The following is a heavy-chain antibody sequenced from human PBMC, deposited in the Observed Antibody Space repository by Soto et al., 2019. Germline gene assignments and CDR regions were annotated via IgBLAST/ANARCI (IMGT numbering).Heavy chain of an antibody. D-gene: IGHD2-21*02. CDR1: GDTFTDYY. CDR3: ARGGHVVVTAALDY. CDR2: VNPSGGHT. J-gene: IGHJ4*02. Sequence: QVQLMQSGAEVKKPGASVKVSCKASGDTFTDYYIHWVRQAPGQGLEWMGTVNPSGGHTTYAQHFLGRVTMTRDTSTSTLYMELTSLTSDDTAIYYCARGGHVVVTAALDYWGQGTLVTVSS. V-gene: IGHV1-46*01.